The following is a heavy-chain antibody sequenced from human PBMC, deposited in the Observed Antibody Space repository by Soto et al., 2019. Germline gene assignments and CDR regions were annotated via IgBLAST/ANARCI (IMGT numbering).Heavy chain of an antibody. V-gene: IGHV4-31*03. D-gene: IGHD3-10*01. CDR2: IYYSGST. J-gene: IGHJ6*02. CDR3: ARARMVRRIIYYHGMEV. CDR1: GGSISSDGNY. Sequence: SETLSLTCTVSGGSISSDGNYWSWLRQHPGKGLEWIGYIYYSGSTYYNPSLKSRVTISVDTSKNQFSLKLNSVTAADTAVYYCARARMVRRIIYYHGMEVWGQGTTVTVSS.